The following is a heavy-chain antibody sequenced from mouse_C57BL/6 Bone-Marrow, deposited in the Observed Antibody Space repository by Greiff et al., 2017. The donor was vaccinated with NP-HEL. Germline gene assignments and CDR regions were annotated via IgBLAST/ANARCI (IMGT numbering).Heavy chain of an antibody. D-gene: IGHD2-10*01. V-gene: IGHV5-2*01. CDR3: ARSYYGNYWFAY. CDR2: INSDGGST. J-gene: IGHJ3*01. CDR1: EYEFPSHD. Sequence: DVMLVESGGGLVQPGESLKLSCESNEYEFPSHDMSWVRKTPEKRLELVAAINSDGGSTYYPDTMERRFIISRDNTKKTLYLQMSSLRSEDTALYYCARSYYGNYWFAYWGQGTLVTVSA.